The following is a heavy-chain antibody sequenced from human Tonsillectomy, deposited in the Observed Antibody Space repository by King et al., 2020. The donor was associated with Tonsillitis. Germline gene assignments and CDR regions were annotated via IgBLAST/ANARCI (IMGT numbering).Heavy chain of an antibody. D-gene: IGHD4-17*01. V-gene: IGHV3-9*01. J-gene: IGHJ5*02. CDR2: ISWNSGSI. CDR3: ARGTTVTHNWFDP. Sequence: VQLVESGGGLVQPGRSLNLSCAASGFIFDDYAMHWVRQAPGKGLEWVSGISWNSGSIGYADSVKGRFTISRDNAKNSLYLQMNSLRADDTALYYCARGTTVTHNWFDPWGQGTLVTVSS. CDR1: GFIFDDYA.